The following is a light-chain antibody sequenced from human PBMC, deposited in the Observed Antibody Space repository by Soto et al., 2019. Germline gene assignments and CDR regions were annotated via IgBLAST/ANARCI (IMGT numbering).Light chain of an antibody. CDR1: QSVSSIY. CDR3: QQYGTSPHT. Sequence: EIVLTQSPGTLSLSPGERATLSCRASQSVSSIYLAWYQQKPGQAPRLLIYAASSRATDIPDRFSGSGSGTDFTLTISRLEPEDSAVYSCQQYGTSPHTFGQGTKLEIK. CDR2: AAS. J-gene: IGKJ2*01. V-gene: IGKV3-20*01.